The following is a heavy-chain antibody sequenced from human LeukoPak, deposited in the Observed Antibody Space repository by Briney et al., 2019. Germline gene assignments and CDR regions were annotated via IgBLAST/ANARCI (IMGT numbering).Heavy chain of an antibody. V-gene: IGHV3-30-3*01. J-gene: IGHJ4*02. D-gene: IGHD6-13*01. Sequence: QSGGSLRLSCAASGFTFSGYAMHWVRQAPGKGLEWVAVVSSDGNNQVYADSVRGRFTISRDNSKNMLFLQMNSLRAEDTAVYYCAREMYSSSWSFDYWGQGTLVTVSS. CDR1: GFTFSGYA. CDR3: AREMYSSSWSFDY. CDR2: VSSDGNNQ.